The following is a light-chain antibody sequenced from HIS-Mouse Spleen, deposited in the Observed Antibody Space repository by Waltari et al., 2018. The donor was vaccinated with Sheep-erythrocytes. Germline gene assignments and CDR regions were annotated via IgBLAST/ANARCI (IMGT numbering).Light chain of an antibody. CDR1: SSDVGRYTL. Sequence: QSALTQPASVSGSPGPSITISCTGTSSDVGRYTLVSWYQQHPGKAPKLLIYEGSKRPSGVSNRFSGSKSGNTASLTISGLQAEDEADYYCCSYAGSSTYVVFGGGTKLTVL. V-gene: IGLV2-23*01. J-gene: IGLJ2*01. CDR2: EGS. CDR3: CSYAGSSTYVV.